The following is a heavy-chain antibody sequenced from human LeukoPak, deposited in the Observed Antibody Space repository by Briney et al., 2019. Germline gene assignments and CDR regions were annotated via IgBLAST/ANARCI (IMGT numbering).Heavy chain of an antibody. V-gene: IGHV3-7*01. CDR2: IKQDGSEK. D-gene: IGHD4-17*01. CDR3: ARGHTAVTRHFDF. Sequence: GGSLRLSCAASGFTFSSYWMSWVRQAPGKGLEWVANIKQDGSEKYYVDSVKGRFTISRDDAKNLLYLDMNSLRAEDTAVYYCARGHTAVTRHFDFWGQGTLVTVSS. CDR1: GFTFSSYW. J-gene: IGHJ4*02.